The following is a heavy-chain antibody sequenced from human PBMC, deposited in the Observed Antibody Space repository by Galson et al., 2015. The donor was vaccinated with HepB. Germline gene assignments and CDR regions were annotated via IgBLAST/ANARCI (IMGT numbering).Heavy chain of an antibody. J-gene: IGHJ6*02. V-gene: IGHV1-18*01. CDR3: ARDSRLELQLNNYYSYGMDV. D-gene: IGHD1-7*01. Sequence: SVKVSCKASGYDFNKYGLSWVRQAPGQRPEWMGWVSGYDGSANYAPKFQGRVTMTTQTSTGTAYMEMRNLRSDDTAVYYCARDSRLELQLNNYYSYGMDVWGQGTAVIV. CDR2: VSGYDGSA. CDR1: GYDFNKYG.